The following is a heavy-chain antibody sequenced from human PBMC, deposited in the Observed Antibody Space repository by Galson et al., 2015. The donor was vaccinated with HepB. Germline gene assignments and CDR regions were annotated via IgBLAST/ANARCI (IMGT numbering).Heavy chain of an antibody. CDR2: VFLGEST. CDR3: ARRYCSGGICYFFDY. J-gene: IGHJ4*02. D-gene: IGHD2-15*01. V-gene: IGHV4-39*01. Sequence: ETLSLTCTVSGGPISTTNYCWDWIRQPPGKGLEWIATVFLGESTYYNPSLNSRVTISVDTSKNQLSLKLSSVTASDTSVYYCARRYCSGGICYFFDYWGQGTLVTVSS. CDR1: GGPISTTNYC.